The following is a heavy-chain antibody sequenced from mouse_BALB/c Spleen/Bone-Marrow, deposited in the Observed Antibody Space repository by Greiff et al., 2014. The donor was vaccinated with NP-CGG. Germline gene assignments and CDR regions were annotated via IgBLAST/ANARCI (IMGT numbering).Heavy chain of an antibody. Sequence: QVQLQQSGAELARPGASVKMSCKASGYSFTSYTMHWVKQRPGQGLEWIGYINPSSGYTNYNQKFKDKATLTADKSSSTAYMRLSSLTSEDSAVYYCARGWDYEGYFDYWGQGTTLTVSS. J-gene: IGHJ2*01. CDR2: INPSSGYT. CDR3: ARGWDYEGYFDY. D-gene: IGHD2-4*01. V-gene: IGHV1-4*01. CDR1: GYSFTSYT.